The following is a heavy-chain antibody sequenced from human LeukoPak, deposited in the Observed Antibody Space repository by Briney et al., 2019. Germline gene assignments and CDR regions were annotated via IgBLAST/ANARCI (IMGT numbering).Heavy chain of an antibody. CDR2: ISFDGSKQ. J-gene: IGHJ4*02. V-gene: IGHV3-30*18. Sequence: PGGSLRLSCAASGFTFSSFGMHWVRQAPGKGLEWLAVISFDGSKQKYGDSVKGRFTISRDNSQNTLYLQINSLTTADTAVYFCAKEAQYYYGSSGYYDYWGQGTLVTVSS. CDR1: GFTFSSFG. CDR3: AKEAQYYYGSSGYYDY. D-gene: IGHD3-22*01.